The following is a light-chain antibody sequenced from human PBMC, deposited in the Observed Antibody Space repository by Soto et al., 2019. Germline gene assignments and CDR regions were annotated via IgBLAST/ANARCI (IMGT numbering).Light chain of an antibody. CDR3: QKYNSART. CDR1: QGISNY. CDR2: AAS. V-gene: IGKV1-27*01. Sequence: GDRVTITCRASQGISNYLAWYQQKPGKVPKLLIYAASTLQSGVPSRFSGSGSGTDFTLTISSLQPEDVATYYCQKYNSARTFGQGTKVEI. J-gene: IGKJ1*01.